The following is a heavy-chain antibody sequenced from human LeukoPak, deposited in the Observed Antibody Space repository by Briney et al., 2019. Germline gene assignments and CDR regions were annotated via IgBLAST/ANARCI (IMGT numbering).Heavy chain of an antibody. CDR2: IYYSGST. CDR1: GGSISSYY. J-gene: IGHJ4*02. Sequence: SETLSLTCTVSGGSISSYYWSWIRQPPGPGLEWIGYIYYSGSTNYNPSLKSRVTISVDTSKNQFSLKLSSVTAADTPVYYCAREREGPYGYLDYWGQGTLVTVSS. CDR3: AREREGPYGYLDY. D-gene: IGHD4-17*01. V-gene: IGHV4-59*12.